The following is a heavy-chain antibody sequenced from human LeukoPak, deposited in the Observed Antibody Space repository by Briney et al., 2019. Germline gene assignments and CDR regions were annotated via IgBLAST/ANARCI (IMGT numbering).Heavy chain of an antibody. J-gene: IGHJ6*03. CDR1: GIILSSYW. CDR3: ARDGGELWFGDPYYYMDV. V-gene: IGHV3-30*03. CDR2: ISYDGSNK. D-gene: IGHD3-10*01. Sequence: GGSLRLSCAASGIILSSYWMSWVRQAPGKGLEWVAVISYDGSNKYYADSVKGRFTISRDNSKNTLYLQMNSLRAEDTAVYYCARDGGELWFGDPYYYMDVWGKGTTVTVSS.